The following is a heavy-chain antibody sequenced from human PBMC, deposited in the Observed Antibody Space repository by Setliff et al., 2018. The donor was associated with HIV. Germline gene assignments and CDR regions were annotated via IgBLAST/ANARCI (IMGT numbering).Heavy chain of an antibody. CDR1: GFTFSGHS. CDR3: ARVTYYYDSSGYSAVYYFDY. J-gene: IGHJ4*02. D-gene: IGHD3-22*01. Sequence: GGSLRLSCAASGFTFSGHSMHWVRQVPGQGLVWVSGIKNDGSDIFYVDSVKGRFTISRDNAKNRLYLQVNNLRAEDTAVYYCARVTYYYDSSGYSAVYYFDYWGQGTLVTVSS. CDR2: IKNDGSDI. V-gene: IGHV3-74*01.